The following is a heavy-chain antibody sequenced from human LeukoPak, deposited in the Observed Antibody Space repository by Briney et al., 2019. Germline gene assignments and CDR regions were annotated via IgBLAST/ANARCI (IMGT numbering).Heavy chain of an antibody. CDR3: ARGPLVRLPSSFDP. CDR2: MNPNSGNT. CDR1: GYTFTSYD. D-gene: IGHD3-16*02. V-gene: IGHV1-8*01. J-gene: IGHJ5*02. Sequence: ASVKVSCKASGYTFTSYDINWVRQATGQGLEWMGWMNPNSGNTGSAQRFQGRITMTRDPSISTAYMELSSLRSEDTAVYYCARGPLVRLPSSFDPWGQGTLVTVSS.